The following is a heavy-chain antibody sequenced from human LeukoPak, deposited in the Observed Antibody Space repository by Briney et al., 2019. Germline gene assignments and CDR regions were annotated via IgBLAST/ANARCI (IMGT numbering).Heavy chain of an antibody. V-gene: IGHV3-74*01. Sequence: GGALRLSCAASGFTFRTYWMHWVRQAPGKGLVWVSHIKSDGSATTYADSVKGRFTISRDNAKNTLYLQMNSLRAEDTAVYYCARGFSYNHFDYWGQGTLVTVSS. CDR1: GFTFRTYW. CDR3: ARGFSYNHFDY. CDR2: IKSDGSAT. D-gene: IGHD5-24*01. J-gene: IGHJ4*02.